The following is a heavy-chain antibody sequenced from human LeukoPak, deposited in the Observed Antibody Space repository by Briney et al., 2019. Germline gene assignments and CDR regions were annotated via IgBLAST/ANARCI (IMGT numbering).Heavy chain of an antibody. CDR2: INHSGST. V-gene: IGHV4-34*01. D-gene: IGHD6-13*01. J-gene: IGHJ3*02. CDR3: ASLTAAGLDAFDI. Sequence: SETLSLTCAVYGGSFSDYYWSWIRQPPGKGLEWIGEINHSGSTNYNPSLKSRVTISVDTSKNQFSLRLSSVTAADTAVYYCASLTAAGLDAFDIWGQGTMVTVSS. CDR1: GGSFSDYY.